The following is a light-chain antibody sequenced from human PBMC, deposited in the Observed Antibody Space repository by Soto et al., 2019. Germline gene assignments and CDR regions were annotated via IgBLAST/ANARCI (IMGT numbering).Light chain of an antibody. CDR1: QGIYSW. CDR3: QQLNRFLIT. CDR2: AAS. Sequence: DIQMTQSPASFSSSVCASVTITCRASQGIYSWLAWYQQKSGRAHKLLIYAASNLQSGAPSRFSVSGSGRDFTFTSTRLQPEDFVTYYCQQLNRFLITSGQGTLLE. J-gene: IGKJ5*01. V-gene: IGKV1D-12*01.